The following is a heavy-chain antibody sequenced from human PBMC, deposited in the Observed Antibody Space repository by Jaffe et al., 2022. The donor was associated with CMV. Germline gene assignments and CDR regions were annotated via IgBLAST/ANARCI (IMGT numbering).Heavy chain of an antibody. J-gene: IGHJ4*02. Sequence: QLQLQESGPGLVKPSETLSLTCTVSGGSISSSSYYWGWIRQPPGKGLEWIGSIYYSGSTYYNPSLKSRVTISVDTSKNQFSLKLSSVTAADTAVYYCARRGGYYDSSGYYYLFDYWGQGTLVTVSS. D-gene: IGHD3-22*01. V-gene: IGHV4-39*01. CDR2: IYYSGST. CDR3: ARRGGYYDSSGYYYLFDY. CDR1: GGSISSSSYY.